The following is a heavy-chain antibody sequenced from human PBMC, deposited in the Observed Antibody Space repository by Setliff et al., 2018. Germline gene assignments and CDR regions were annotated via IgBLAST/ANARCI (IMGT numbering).Heavy chain of an antibody. J-gene: IGHJ3*02. CDR1: DGSISSDDYY. V-gene: IGHV4-39*01. CDR2: MYYGGST. Sequence: TSETLSLTCSVSDGSISSDDYYWAWIRQPPGKGLEWIGSMYYGGSTSYHSPFRSRVTISVDTSKRQFSLRLPSVTAADTAVYFCARHGGPAGDAFDIWGQGTMVT. CDR3: ARHGGPAGDAFDI. D-gene: IGHD3-16*01.